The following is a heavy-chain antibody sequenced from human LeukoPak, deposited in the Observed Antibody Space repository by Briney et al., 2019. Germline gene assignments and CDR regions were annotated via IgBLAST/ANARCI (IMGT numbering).Heavy chain of an antibody. Sequence: PGGSLRLSCAASGFTLSSYWMYWVCQAPGKGLEYVSRINNDGSGTTYADSVKGRFTISRDNAKSTVYLQMNSLRPEDTAMFYCARGGLDHAFDLWGQGTMVSVSS. J-gene: IGHJ3*01. V-gene: IGHV3-74*01. CDR3: ARGGLDHAFDL. D-gene: IGHD3/OR15-3a*01. CDR2: INNDGSGT. CDR1: GFTLSSYW.